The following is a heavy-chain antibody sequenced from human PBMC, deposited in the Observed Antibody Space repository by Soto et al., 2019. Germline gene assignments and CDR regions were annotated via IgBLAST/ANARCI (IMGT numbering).Heavy chain of an antibody. CDR2: ISGSGGST. D-gene: IGHD7-27*01. CDR3: AKEVSLGSTVDLGY. Sequence: GGSMRLSCAASGFTFSIFAMSWVRQSPGKGLEWVSTISGSGGSTYYADAVKGRFSISRDNSMGTLYLQMKSLRVEDTAIYYCAKEVSLGSTVDLGYWGQGTLVTVPQ. J-gene: IGHJ4*02. CDR1: GFTFSIFA. V-gene: IGHV3-23*01.